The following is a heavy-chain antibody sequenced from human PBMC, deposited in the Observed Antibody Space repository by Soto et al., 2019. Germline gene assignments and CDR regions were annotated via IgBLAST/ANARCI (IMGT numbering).Heavy chain of an antibody. J-gene: IGHJ4*02. CDR3: ARARSSSPNRAFDY. D-gene: IGHD6-13*01. Sequence: SETLSLTCGFSGFSITSINWWTWVRQPPGKGLEWIGEINHSGSTNYNPSLKSRFSILVDKSKNQVSLKVSSVTAADTAVYYCARARSSSPNRAFDYWGQGTLVTV. CDR1: GFSITSINW. V-gene: IGHV4-4*02. CDR2: INHSGST.